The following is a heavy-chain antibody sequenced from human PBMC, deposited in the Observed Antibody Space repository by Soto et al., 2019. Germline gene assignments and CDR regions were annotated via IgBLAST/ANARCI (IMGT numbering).Heavy chain of an antibody. CDR2: IIPIFGTA. J-gene: IGHJ4*02. D-gene: IGHD3-22*01. Sequence: ASVKVSCKASGGTLNSYAISWVRQALGQGLEWMGGIIPIFGTANYAQKFQGRVTITADESTSTAYMELSSLRSEDTAVYYCARRGYYYDSSGDDYWGQGTLVTVSS. V-gene: IGHV1-69*13. CDR1: GGTLNSYA. CDR3: ARRGYYYDSSGDDY.